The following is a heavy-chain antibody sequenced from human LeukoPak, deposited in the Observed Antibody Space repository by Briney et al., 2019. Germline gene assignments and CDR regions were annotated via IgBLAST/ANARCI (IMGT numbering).Heavy chain of an antibody. CDR1: GGSISSSSYY. J-gene: IGHJ4*02. V-gene: IGHV4-39*01. D-gene: IGHD2-2*01. CDR3: ARLCPMYQPTVPYFDY. CDR2: IYYSGST. Sequence: NPSETLSLTCTVSGGSISSSSYYWGWFRQPPGKGLEWIGSIYYSGSTYYNPSLKSRVTISVDTSKNQFSLKLSSVTAADTAVYYCARLCPMYQPTVPYFDYWGQGTLVTVSS.